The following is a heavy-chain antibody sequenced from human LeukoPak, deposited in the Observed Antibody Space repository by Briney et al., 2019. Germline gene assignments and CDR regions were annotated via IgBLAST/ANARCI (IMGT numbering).Heavy chain of an antibody. CDR3: TKDQDSNSWYTAFDI. Sequence: GSLGLSCATSQFNFNKFGITWVRQAPGKGLEWVSSISGNGVSTQYADSVQGRFAISRDNSKNTLYLQMNSLRAEDTAVYYCTKDQDSNSWYTAFDIWGQGTMATVSS. V-gene: IGHV3-23*01. D-gene: IGHD6-13*01. CDR1: QFNFNKFG. J-gene: IGHJ3*02. CDR2: ISGNGVST.